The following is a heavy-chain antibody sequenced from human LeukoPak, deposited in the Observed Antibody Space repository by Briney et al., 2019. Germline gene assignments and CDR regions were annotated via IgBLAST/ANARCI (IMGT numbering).Heavy chain of an antibody. CDR3: ARAGSGWYLSELKFDP. J-gene: IGHJ5*02. D-gene: IGHD6-19*01. CDR2: IIPIFGTA. Sequence: SVKVSCKASGGTFSSYAISWVRQAPGQGLEWMGGIIPIFGTANYAQKFQGRVTITADESTSTAYMELSSLRSEDTAVYYCARAGSGWYLSELKFDPWGQGTLVTVSS. V-gene: IGHV1-69*13. CDR1: GGTFSSYA.